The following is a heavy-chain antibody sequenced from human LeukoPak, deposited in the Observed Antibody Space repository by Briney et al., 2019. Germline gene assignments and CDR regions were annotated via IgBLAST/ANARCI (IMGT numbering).Heavy chain of an antibody. V-gene: IGHV4-4*07. CDR3: ARVGDYYDSSGYDDY. D-gene: IGHD3-22*01. CDR2: IYTSGST. CDR1: GGSISSYY. J-gene: IGHJ4*02. Sequence: PSETLSLTCTVSGGSISSYYWSWIRQPAGKGLEWIGRIYTSGSTNYNPSLKSRVTMSVDTSKNQFSLKLSSVTAADTAVYYCARVGDYYDSSGYDDYWGQGTPVTVSS.